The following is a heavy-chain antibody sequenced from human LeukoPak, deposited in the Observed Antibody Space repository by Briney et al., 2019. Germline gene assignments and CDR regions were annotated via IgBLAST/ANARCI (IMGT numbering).Heavy chain of an antibody. CDR1: GYTFTGYY. J-gene: IGHJ4*02. V-gene: IGHV1-2*02. CDR3: ARIGNSGYDYGAYYFDY. D-gene: IGHD5-12*01. Sequence: ASVKVSCKASGYTFTGYYMHWVRQAPGQGLEWMGWINPNSGGPNYAQNFQGRVTMTRDTSISTAYMELSRLRSDDTAVYYCARIGNSGYDYGAYYFDYWGQGTLVTVSS. CDR2: INPNSGGP.